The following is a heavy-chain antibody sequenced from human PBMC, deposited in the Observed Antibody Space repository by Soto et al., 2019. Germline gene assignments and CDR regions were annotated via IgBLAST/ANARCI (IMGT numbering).Heavy chain of an antibody. CDR2: VYHTGRT. Sequence: SEPLSLTCTVSGGSFKSGSYSWSWIRQPQGKGLEWIGYVYHTGRTSYNPSLKSRVSISMDTSKNQFSLNLDSVTAADTAVYFCAKDFAYFDSWGQGTLVTVSS. D-gene: IGHD2-15*01. CDR3: AKDFAYFDS. CDR1: GGSFKSGSYS. J-gene: IGHJ4*02. V-gene: IGHV4-61*01.